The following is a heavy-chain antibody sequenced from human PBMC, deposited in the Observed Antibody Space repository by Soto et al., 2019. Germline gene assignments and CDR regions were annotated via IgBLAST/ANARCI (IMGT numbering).Heavy chain of an antibody. V-gene: IGHV3-30-3*01. CDR1: GFTFSSYA. CDR2: ISYDGSNK. J-gene: IGHJ4*02. CDR3: ARGDTYYYDSSGYYSGYFDY. Sequence: QVQLVESGGGVVQPGRSLRLSCAASGFTFSSYAMHWVRQAPGKGLEWVAVISYDGSNKYYADSVKGRFTISRDNSMNTLYLQMNSLRAEDTAVYYCARGDTYYYDSSGYYSGYFDYWGQGTLVTVSS. D-gene: IGHD3-22*01.